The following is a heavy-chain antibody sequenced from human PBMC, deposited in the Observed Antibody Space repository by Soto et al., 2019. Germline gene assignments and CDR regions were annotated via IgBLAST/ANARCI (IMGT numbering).Heavy chain of an antibody. CDR1: GFTFSSYG. J-gene: IGHJ4*02. CDR3: AKGSTAMTYFDY. V-gene: IGHV3-30*18. Sequence: QVQMVESGGGVVQPGRSLRLSCAASGFTFSSYGMHWVRQAPGKGLEWVAVISYDGSNKYYADSVKGRFTISRDNSKNTLYLQMNSLRAEDTAVYYCAKGSTAMTYFDYWCQGTLVTVSS. CDR2: ISYDGSNK. D-gene: IGHD5-18*01.